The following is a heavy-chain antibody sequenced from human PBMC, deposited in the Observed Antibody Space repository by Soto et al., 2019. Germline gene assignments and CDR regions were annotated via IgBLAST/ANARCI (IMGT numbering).Heavy chain of an antibody. V-gene: IGHV1-69*13. CDR1: GDTFSSYA. CDR3: ARDPLNSFAMDV. CDR2: IIPTFGRT. J-gene: IGHJ6*02. D-gene: IGHD3-10*01. Sequence: SVKVSCKASGDTFSSYAISWVRQAPGKGLEWMGKIIPTFGRTNYAQKFQGRLTISADDSTSTAYMELTSLESDDTAVYYCARDPLNSFAMDVWGQGTTVTVSS.